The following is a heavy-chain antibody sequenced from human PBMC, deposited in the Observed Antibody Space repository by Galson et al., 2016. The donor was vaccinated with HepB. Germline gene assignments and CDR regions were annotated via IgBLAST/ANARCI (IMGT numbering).Heavy chain of an antibody. CDR3: ARGYPSTVNTPRLFDY. V-gene: IGHV3-49*03. D-gene: IGHD4-11*01. Sequence: SLRLSCATSGFTFGDYAMSWFRQAPGKGLEWVGLIRSRAYGGTTEYAASVQARFIISRDDSKSIAYLQMSSLTTEDTAIYYCARGYPSTVNTPRLFDYWGQGTLVTVSS. CDR2: IRSRAYGGTT. J-gene: IGHJ4*02. CDR1: GFTFGDYA.